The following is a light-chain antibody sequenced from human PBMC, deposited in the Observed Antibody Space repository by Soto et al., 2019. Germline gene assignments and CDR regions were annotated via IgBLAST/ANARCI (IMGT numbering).Light chain of an antibody. Sequence: ETVLTQSPGTLSLSPGERATLSCRASQGVRSYYLAWYQQKPGQAPRLLIYGASTRAIGIPDRFSGSGSGTDFTLVISRLEPEDFAVYYCQQYGSIPLTFGGGTKVEI. V-gene: IGKV3-20*01. J-gene: IGKJ4*01. CDR3: QQYGSIPLT. CDR1: QGVRSYY. CDR2: GAS.